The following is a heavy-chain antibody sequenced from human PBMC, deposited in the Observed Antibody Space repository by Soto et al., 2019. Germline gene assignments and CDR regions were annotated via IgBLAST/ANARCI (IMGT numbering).Heavy chain of an antibody. Sequence: GESLKISCKGSGYSFTSYWISGVRQMPGKGLEWMGRIDPSDSYTNYSPSFQGHVTISADKSISTAYLQWSSLKASDTAMYYCASLPIAARPYYYYYGMDVWGQGTTVTVSS. V-gene: IGHV5-10-1*01. J-gene: IGHJ6*02. D-gene: IGHD6-6*01. CDR1: GYSFTSYW. CDR2: IDPSDSYT. CDR3: ASLPIAARPYYYYYGMDV.